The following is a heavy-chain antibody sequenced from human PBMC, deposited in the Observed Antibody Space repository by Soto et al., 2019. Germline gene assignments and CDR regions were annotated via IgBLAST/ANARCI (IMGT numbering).Heavy chain of an antibody. V-gene: IGHV3-74*01. Sequence: EVQLVESGGGLVQPGGSLRLSCAASGFTFSSNWMHWVRQAPGKGLVWVSRIKTDGSSTTYADSVKGRFTISRDNAQNTLYLQMNILRAEDTAVYYCARAPSAAVDYYCDYWGQGTPVTVSS. J-gene: IGHJ4*02. CDR2: IKTDGSST. D-gene: IGHD6-25*01. CDR1: GFTFSSNW. CDR3: ARAPSAAVDYYCDY.